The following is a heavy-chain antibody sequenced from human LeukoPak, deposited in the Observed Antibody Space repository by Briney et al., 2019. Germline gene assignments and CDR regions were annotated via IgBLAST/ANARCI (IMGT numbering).Heavy chain of an antibody. J-gene: IGHJ3*02. CDR1: GGSFSGYY. Sequence: SETLSLTCAVYGGSFSGYYWSWIRQPPGKGLEWIGEINHSGSTNYNPSLTSLKSRVTISVDTSKNQFSLKLSSVTAADTAVYYCARVEWFGELSPFDIWGQGTMVTVSS. D-gene: IGHD3-10*01. CDR3: ARVEWFGELSPFDI. V-gene: IGHV4-34*01. CDR2: INHSGST.